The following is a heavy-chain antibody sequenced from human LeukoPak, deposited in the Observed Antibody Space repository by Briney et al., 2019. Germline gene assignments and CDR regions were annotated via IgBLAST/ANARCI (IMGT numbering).Heavy chain of an antibody. Sequence: ASVKVSCKASGYTFTGYYMHWVRQAPGQGLEWMGWINPNSGGTNYAQKFQGWVTMTRDTSISTAYMELSRLRSDDTAVYYCARGPRDIVVVPAAIGDYWGQGTLVTVSS. CDR3: ARGPRDIVVVPAAIGDY. V-gene: IGHV1-2*04. CDR1: GYTFTGYY. J-gene: IGHJ4*02. D-gene: IGHD2-2*02. CDR2: INPNSGGT.